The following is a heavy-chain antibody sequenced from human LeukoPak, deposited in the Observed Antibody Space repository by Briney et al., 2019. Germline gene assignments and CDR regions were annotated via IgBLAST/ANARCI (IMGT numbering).Heavy chain of an antibody. V-gene: IGHV1-2*06. Sequence: GASVKVSCKASGYGFIGYYLHWVRQSPGQGLEWMGRINPSNGDRDYARKFQGRVTMTRDTSISTAYMELGNLRSDDTAVYHCARLPLQYCSVGSCYRDYWGQGTLVIVSS. CDR3: ARLPLQYCSVGSCYRDY. CDR2: INPSNGDR. J-gene: IGHJ4*02. D-gene: IGHD2-15*01. CDR1: GYGFIGYY.